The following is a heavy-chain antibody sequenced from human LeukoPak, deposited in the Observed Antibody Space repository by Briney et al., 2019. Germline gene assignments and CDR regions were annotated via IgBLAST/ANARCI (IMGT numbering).Heavy chain of an antibody. V-gene: IGHV3-30-3*01. CDR2: ISYDGSNK. D-gene: IGHD3-3*01. Sequence: GRSLRLSYASSGFTFSSYAMHWVRQAPGKGLEWVAVISYDGSNKYYANSVKGRFTISRDNSKNTLYLEMNSLRAEDTAVYYCARELTDFTHYYGRDVWGQGTTVTVSS. CDR3: ARELTDFTHYYGRDV. J-gene: IGHJ6*02. CDR1: GFTFSSYA.